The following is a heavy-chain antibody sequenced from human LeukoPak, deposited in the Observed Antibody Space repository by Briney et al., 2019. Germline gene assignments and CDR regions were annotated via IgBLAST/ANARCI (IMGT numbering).Heavy chain of an antibody. CDR3: ARELSGYDLNWFDP. V-gene: IGHV4-39*07. Sequence: PSETLSLTCTVSGGSISSSSYYRGWIRQPPGKGLEWIGSIYYSGSTYYNPSLKSRVTISVDTSKNQFSLKLSSVTAADTAVYYCARELSGYDLNWFDPWGQGTLVTVSS. CDR2: IYYSGST. D-gene: IGHD5-12*01. CDR1: GGSISSSSYY. J-gene: IGHJ5*02.